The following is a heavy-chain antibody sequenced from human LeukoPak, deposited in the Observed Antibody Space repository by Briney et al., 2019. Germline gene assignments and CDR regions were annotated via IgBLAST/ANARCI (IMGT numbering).Heavy chain of an antibody. V-gene: IGHV3-13*04. D-gene: IGHD1-26*01. J-gene: IGHJ4*02. CDR3: ARGANTHFDY. CDR1: GFTFSNYD. Sequence: GGSLRLSCAASGFTFSNYDMHWVRQATGKGLEWVSSIGTAGDTYYPGSVRGRLTMSRENAKNSLYLQMNSLTAGDTAVYYCARGANTHFDYWGQGILVTVSS. CDR2: IGTAGDT.